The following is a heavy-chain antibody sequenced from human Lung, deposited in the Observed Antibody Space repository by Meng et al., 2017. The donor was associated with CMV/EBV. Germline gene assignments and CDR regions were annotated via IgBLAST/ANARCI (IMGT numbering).Heavy chain of an antibody. CDR1: GYTFIDYH. J-gene: IGHJ4*02. Sequence: QVHLAQSGAEGKEPGASVNLSRKTSGYTFIDYHIHWVRQAPGQGLEWMGWISPYNGDTIYARDFQGWVTMTRDTSNRTLYMEVSRLRFDDTAVYYCARAIVKNGKRQFDYWGQGTLVTVSS. V-gene: IGHV1-2*04. CDR2: ISPYNGDT. D-gene: IGHD1-1*01. CDR3: ARAIVKNGKRQFDY.